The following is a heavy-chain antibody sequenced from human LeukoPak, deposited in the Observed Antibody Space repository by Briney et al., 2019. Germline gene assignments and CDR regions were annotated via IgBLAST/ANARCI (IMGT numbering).Heavy chain of an antibody. CDR2: INPSGGST. Sequence: ASVKVSCKASGYTFTSYYMHWVRQAPGQGLEWMGIINPSGGSTSYAQKFQGRVTITRNMSTSTVYMELSSLRSEDTAVYYCARDLNMVVVISDAFDIWGQGTMVTVSS. V-gene: IGHV1-46*01. D-gene: IGHD3-22*01. J-gene: IGHJ3*02. CDR1: GYTFTSYY. CDR3: ARDLNMVVVISDAFDI.